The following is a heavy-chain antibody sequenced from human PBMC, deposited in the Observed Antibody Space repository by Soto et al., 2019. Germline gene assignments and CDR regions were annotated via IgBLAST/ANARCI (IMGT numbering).Heavy chain of an antibody. J-gene: IGHJ3*02. CDR2: INSDGINT. D-gene: IGHD2-2*01. CDR1: GFTFSSYW. Sequence: PGGSLRLSCTASGFTFSSYWMHWVRQAPGKGLVWVSRINSDGINTSHADSVKGRFTISRDNAKSTLYLQMNSLRAEDTAVYYCARAQYLADDVFDIWGRGT. CDR3: ARAQYLADDVFDI. V-gene: IGHV3-74*01.